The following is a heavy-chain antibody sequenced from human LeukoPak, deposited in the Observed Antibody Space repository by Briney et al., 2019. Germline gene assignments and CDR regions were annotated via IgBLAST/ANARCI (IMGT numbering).Heavy chain of an antibody. J-gene: IGHJ4*02. CDR2: MYPNGGT. CDR1: GGSISSYY. D-gene: IGHD2-15*01. Sequence: PSETLCRTCTVSGGSISSYYWSWIPQPAGKGLEWIGRMYPNGGTNYNSSLKSRVTMAIDAAKNPFPLKLSSVIVADSAVYYCERVPRYCGGGNCYSEYYFDYWGQGTLVTVSS. CDR3: ERVPRYCGGGNCYSEYYFDY. V-gene: IGHV4-4*07.